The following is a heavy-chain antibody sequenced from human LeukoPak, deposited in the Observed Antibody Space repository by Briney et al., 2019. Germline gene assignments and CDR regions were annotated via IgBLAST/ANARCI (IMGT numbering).Heavy chain of an antibody. CDR1: GFTFSSYG. J-gene: IGHJ3*02. CDR2: ISNRGGRT. D-gene: IGHD1-26*01. Sequence: GGSLRLSCAASGFTFSSYGMSWVRQAPGKGLEWVSSISNRGGRTYYADSVKGRFTISRDDSKSTLYLQVNSLRAEDTAEYYCAKRSSSGIYFFDIWGQGTMVTVSS. V-gene: IGHV3-23*01. CDR3: AKRSSSGIYFFDI.